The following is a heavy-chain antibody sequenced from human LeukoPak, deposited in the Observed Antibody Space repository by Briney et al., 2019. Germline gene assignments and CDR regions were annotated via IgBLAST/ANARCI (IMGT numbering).Heavy chain of an antibody. J-gene: IGHJ4*02. CDR3: ARSKKYYFDYETIDY. V-gene: IGHV3-30*03. CDR2: ISYDASNK. D-gene: IGHD3-22*01. CDR1: GFTFSSYG. Sequence: GGSLRLSCAASGFTFSSYGMHWVRQAPGKGLEWVSFISYDASNKYYADSVKGRFTISRDNSKNTLYLQMNSLRAEDTALYYCARSKKYYFDYETIDYWGQGTLVTVSS.